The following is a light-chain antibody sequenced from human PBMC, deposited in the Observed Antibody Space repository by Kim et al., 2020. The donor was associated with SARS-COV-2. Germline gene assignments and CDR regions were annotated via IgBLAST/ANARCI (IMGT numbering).Light chain of an antibody. V-gene: IGLV1-44*01. Sequence: GQRLTISCSGSDANVGSNTVNWYQQRPGTAPKLLIYSNTQRPSGVADRFSGSRSVTSASLAISWLQSDDEADYYCAAWDGSLNGYVFGTGTKVTVL. J-gene: IGLJ1*01. CDR2: SNT. CDR3: AAWDGSLNGYV. CDR1: DANVGSNT.